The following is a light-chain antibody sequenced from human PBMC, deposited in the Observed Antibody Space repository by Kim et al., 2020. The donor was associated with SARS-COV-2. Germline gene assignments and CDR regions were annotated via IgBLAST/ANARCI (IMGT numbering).Light chain of an antibody. CDR2: QDT. CDR1: KLGDKY. CDR3: QAWDSSTGV. J-gene: IGLJ3*02. V-gene: IGLV3-1*01. Sequence: SYELTQPPLVSVSPRQTASITCSGDKLGDKYACWYQQKPGQSPVLVIYQDTKRPSGIPERFSGSNSGNTATLTISGTQAMDEADYYCQAWDSSTGVFGGGTQLTVL.